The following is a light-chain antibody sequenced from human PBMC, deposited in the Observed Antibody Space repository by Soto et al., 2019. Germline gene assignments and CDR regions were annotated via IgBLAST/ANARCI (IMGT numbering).Light chain of an antibody. J-gene: IGKJ2*01. Sequence: DIPMTQSPSTLSASVGDRVTITCRASQSISSWLAWYRQNPGKAPKLLIYDASNLESGVPSRFRGSGSGTEFTLTISSLQPDDFATYYCQQYNSDLYTFGQGTKLETK. V-gene: IGKV1-5*01. CDR2: DAS. CDR1: QSISSW. CDR3: QQYNSDLYT.